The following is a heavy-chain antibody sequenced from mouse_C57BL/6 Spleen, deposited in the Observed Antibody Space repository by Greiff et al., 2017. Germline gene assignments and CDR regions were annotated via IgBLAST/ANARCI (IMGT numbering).Heavy chain of an antibody. D-gene: IGHD1-1*01. CDR2: ISYDGSN. CDR3: ASLYGSSAVYFDY. V-gene: IGHV3-6*01. J-gene: IGHJ2*01. CDR1: GYSITSGYY. Sequence: ESGPGLVKPSQSLSLTCSVTGYSITSGYYWNWIRQFPGNKLEWMGYISYDGSNNYNPSLKNRISITRDTSKNQFFLKLNSVTTEDTATYYCASLYGSSAVYFDYWGQGTTLTVSS.